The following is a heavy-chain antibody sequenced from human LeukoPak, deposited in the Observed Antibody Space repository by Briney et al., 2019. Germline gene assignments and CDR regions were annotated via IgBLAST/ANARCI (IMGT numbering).Heavy chain of an antibody. CDR1: GFTFSSYW. CDR3: VREVKTGWSFGEFDI. D-gene: IGHD6-19*01. CDR2: IKQDGSEK. J-gene: IGHJ3*02. V-gene: IGHV3-7*01. Sequence: GGSLRLSCAASGFTFSSYWMSWVRQAPGKGLEWVANIKQDGSEKYYVDSVKGRFTISRDSAKNSLYLQMNGLRDEDTAVYYCVREVKTGWSFGEFDIWGQGTLVTVSS.